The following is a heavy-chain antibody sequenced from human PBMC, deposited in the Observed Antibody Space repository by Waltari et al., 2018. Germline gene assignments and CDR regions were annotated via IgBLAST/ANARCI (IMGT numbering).Heavy chain of an antibody. CDR1: GFTFGGHG. CDR3: VRSLYINYGSEGFEE. Sequence: GGKLVPPGGSLRLSCGGTGFTFGGHGINWVRQTPGKGLELISHISPTGYDKLYAASVKGRFTISRDSAKSVFLEMSRLRAEDTGVYYCVRSLYINYGSEGFEEWGPGTMVTVSS. V-gene: IGHV3-48*03. J-gene: IGHJ3*01. D-gene: IGHD3-16*01. CDR2: ISPTGYDK.